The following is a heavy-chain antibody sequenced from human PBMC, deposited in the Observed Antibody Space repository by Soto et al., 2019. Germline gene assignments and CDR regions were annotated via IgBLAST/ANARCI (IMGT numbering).Heavy chain of an antibody. D-gene: IGHD4-17*01. Sequence: QVQLVESGGGLVKPGGSLRLSCAASGFTFSDYYMTWIRQAPGKGLEWVSYISSSGSTIYYADSVKGRFTISRDNAKNSLYMKMHSLRDAATAVYYCARDGTPPRYGDDYFDYWGQGTLVTVSS. CDR1: GFTFSDYY. CDR3: ARDGTPPRYGDDYFDY. V-gene: IGHV3-11*01. J-gene: IGHJ4*02. CDR2: ISSSGSTI.